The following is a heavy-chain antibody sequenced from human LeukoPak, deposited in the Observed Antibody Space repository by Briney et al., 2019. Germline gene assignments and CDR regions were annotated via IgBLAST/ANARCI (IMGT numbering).Heavy chain of an antibody. CDR1: GFTFSNYA. D-gene: IGHD3-10*02. Sequence: GGSLSLSCAASGFTFSNYAMSWVRQPPGTGLNSVSGIRGSDGTTYYADSVMGRVTISRDNSKNTLYLQMNSLRAEDTAVYYCAELGITMIGGVWGKGTTVTISS. CDR2: IRGSDGTT. V-gene: IGHV3-23*01. J-gene: IGHJ6*04. CDR3: AELGITMIGGV.